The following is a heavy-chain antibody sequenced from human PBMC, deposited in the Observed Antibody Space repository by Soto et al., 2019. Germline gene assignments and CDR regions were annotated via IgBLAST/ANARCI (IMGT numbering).Heavy chain of an antibody. J-gene: IGHJ2*01. Sequence: QVQLVQSGAEVKEPGASVKLSCQASGYTFMNYAISWVRQAPGQGLEWMGWISPSTGNTDQAQNFQGSVTMTLDTSTTTANMELRTLTSDDSAVYSCARCYCSVGSCYTCWHFDLWGRGTLVTVSS. CDR1: GYTFMNYA. CDR3: ARCYCSVGSCYTCWHFDL. CDR2: ISPSTGNT. D-gene: IGHD2-15*01. V-gene: IGHV1-18*01.